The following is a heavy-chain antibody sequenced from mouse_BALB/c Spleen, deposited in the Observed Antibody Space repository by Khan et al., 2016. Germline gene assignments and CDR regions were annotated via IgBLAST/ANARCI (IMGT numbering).Heavy chain of an antibody. Sequence: QIQLVQSGPELKKPGETVRISCKASGYTFTTAGMQWVQKMPGKGLKWIGWINTHSGVPIYAEDFKGRFAFSLETSASTVYLQLRNLKNEDTATYCCARAVGNYGYFDYWGQGTTLTVSS. CDR3: ARAVGNYGYFDY. CDR2: INTHSGVP. D-gene: IGHD2-1*01. V-gene: IGHV9-4*02. J-gene: IGHJ2*01. CDR1: GYTFTTAG.